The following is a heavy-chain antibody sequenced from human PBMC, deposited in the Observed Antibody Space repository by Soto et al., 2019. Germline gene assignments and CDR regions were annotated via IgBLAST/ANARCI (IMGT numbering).Heavy chain of an antibody. D-gene: IGHD6-13*01. Sequence: ASVKVSCKASGGTFSSYAISWVRQAPGQGLEWMGGIIPIFGTANYTQKFQGRVTITADESTSTAYMELSSLRSEDTAVYYCARVRIAAAGRHNWFDPWGQGTLVTVSS. CDR3: ARVRIAAAGRHNWFDP. CDR1: GGTFSSYA. V-gene: IGHV1-69*13. J-gene: IGHJ5*02. CDR2: IIPIFGTA.